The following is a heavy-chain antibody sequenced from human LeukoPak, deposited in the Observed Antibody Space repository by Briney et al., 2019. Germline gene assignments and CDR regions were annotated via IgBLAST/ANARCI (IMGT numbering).Heavy chain of an antibody. J-gene: IGHJ4*02. D-gene: IGHD4-17*01. CDR1: GLTFSSYW. CDR3: PREPSGAYFDS. Sequence: GGSLRLSCAASGLTFSSYWMSWVRQAPGKGLEWEANIKQDGSDKYYVDSVKGRFTISRDNAKTLLYLQINSLRAEDTAVYYCPREPSGAYFDSWGQGTLVTVSS. V-gene: IGHV3-7*03. CDR2: IKQDGSDK.